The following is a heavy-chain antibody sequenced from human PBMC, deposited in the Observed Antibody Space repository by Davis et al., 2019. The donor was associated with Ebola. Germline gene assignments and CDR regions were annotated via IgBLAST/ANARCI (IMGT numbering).Heavy chain of an antibody. J-gene: IGHJ4*02. CDR3: ARDHGQGIRLLYYLDY. Sequence: GESLKISCAASGFTFDDYAMTWVRQAPGKGLEWVSGINWNGGSTGYADSVKGRFTVSRDNSKNTLFLQMNSLRPEDTAMYYCARDHGQGIRLLYYLDYWGQGSLVTVSS. CDR2: INWNGGST. CDR1: GFTFDDYA. D-gene: IGHD5-18*01. V-gene: IGHV3-20*04.